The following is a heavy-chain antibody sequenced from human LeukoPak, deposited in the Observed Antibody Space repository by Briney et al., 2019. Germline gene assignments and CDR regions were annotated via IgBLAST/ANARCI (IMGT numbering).Heavy chain of an antibody. Sequence: NPGGSLRLSCASSGFTFTAYSMNWVRQAPGRGLEWISFISSSGHYIYYADSLKGRFTISRDNANSSLYLQISTLKAEDTAVYYCTRQWVRVMDVWGKGTTVTVSS. CDR3: TRQWVRVMDV. V-gene: IGHV3-21*01. J-gene: IGHJ6*04. CDR1: GFTFTAYS. D-gene: IGHD1-26*01. CDR2: ISSSGHYI.